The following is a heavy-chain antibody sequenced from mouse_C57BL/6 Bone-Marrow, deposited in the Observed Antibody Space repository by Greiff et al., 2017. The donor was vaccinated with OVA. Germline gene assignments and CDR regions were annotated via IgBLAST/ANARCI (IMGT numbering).Heavy chain of an antibody. V-gene: IGHV2-2*01. CDR2: IWSGGST. CDR1: GFSLTSYG. Sequence: VQRVESGPGLVQPSQSLSITCTVSGFSLTSYGVHWVRQSPGKGLEWLGVIWSGGSTDYNAAFISRLSISKDNSKSQVFFKMNSLQADDTAIYYCARRDGYLGWFAYWGQGTLVTVSA. CDR3: ARRDGYLGWFAY. D-gene: IGHD2-3*01. J-gene: IGHJ3*01.